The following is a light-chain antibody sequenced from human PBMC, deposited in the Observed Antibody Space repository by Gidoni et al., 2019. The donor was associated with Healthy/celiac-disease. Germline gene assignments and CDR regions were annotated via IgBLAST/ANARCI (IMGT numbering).Light chain of an antibody. CDR2: DAS. Sequence: EIVLTQSPATLSLSPGERATLSCRASQGVSSYLAWYQQKPGQAPRLLIDDASNRATGIPARFSGSGPGTDFTLTISNLEPEDFAVYYCQRRIFXGXTRVGIK. V-gene: IGKV3D-11*01. CDR1: QGVSSY. J-gene: IGKJ4*01. CDR3: QRRI.